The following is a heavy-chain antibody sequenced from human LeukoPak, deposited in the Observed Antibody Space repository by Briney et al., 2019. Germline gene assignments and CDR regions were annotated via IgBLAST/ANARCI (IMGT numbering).Heavy chain of an antibody. D-gene: IGHD5-18*01. CDR3: ARDVDTAMVYYYYMDV. J-gene: IGHJ6*03. Sequence: PGGSLRLSCAASGFTFSSYAMSWVRQAPGKGLEWVSAISVSGGSTYYADSVKGRFTISRDNAKNSLYLQMNSLRAEDTAVYYCARDVDTAMVYYYYMDVWGKGTTVTVSS. CDR1: GFTFSSYA. V-gene: IGHV3-23*01. CDR2: ISVSGGST.